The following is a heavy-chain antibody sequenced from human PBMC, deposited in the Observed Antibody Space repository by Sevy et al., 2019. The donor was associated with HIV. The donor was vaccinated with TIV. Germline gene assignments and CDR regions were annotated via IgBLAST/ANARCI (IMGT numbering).Heavy chain of an antibody. CDR1: GFTFSSYW. CDR3: ARTVAGIYYYYGMDV. Sequence: GGSLRLSCAASGFTFSSYWMHWVRQAPGKGLVWVSRINSDGSSTSYVDSVKGRFTISRDNAKNTLYLQMNSLRAEDTAVYYCARTVAGIYYYYGMDVWGQGTTVTVSS. V-gene: IGHV3-74*01. D-gene: IGHD6-19*01. CDR2: INSDGSST. J-gene: IGHJ6*02.